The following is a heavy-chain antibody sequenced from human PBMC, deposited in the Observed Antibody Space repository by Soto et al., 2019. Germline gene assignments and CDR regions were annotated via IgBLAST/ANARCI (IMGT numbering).Heavy chain of an antibody. CDR3: ARPKGTIFGPLLS. CDR1: GGTFSSYA. Sequence: ASVKVSCKASGGTFSSYAISWVRQAPGQGLEWMGGIIPIFGTANYAQKFQGRVTITADESTSTAYMELSSLRSEDTAVYYCARPKGTIFGPLLSWGQGTLVTVSS. D-gene: IGHD3-3*01. V-gene: IGHV1-69*13. J-gene: IGHJ5*02. CDR2: IIPIFGTA.